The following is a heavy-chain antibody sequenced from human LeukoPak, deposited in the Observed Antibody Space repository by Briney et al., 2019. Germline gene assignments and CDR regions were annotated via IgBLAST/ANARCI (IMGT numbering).Heavy chain of an antibody. J-gene: IGHJ4*02. Sequence: ASVKVSCKASGYTFTSYGISWVRQAPGQGLEWMGWTSAYNGNTNYAQKLQGRVTMTTDTSTSTAYMELRSLRSDDTAVYYCARDKGWYGSGSRDFDYWGQGTLVTVSS. CDR1: GYTFTSYG. CDR3: ARDKGWYGSGSRDFDY. V-gene: IGHV1-18*01. D-gene: IGHD3-10*01. CDR2: TSAYNGNT.